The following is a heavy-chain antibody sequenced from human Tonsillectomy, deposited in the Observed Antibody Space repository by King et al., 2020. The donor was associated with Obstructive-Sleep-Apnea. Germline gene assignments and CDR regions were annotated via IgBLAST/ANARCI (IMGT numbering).Heavy chain of an antibody. CDR1: GFTFSDYY. V-gene: IGHV3-11*01. D-gene: IGHD2-2*01. CDR3: ARDLSHRSSRIYYYGLDV. J-gene: IGHJ6*02. CDR2: IGSSGSAI. Sequence: VQLVESGGGLVEPGGSLRLSCAASGFTFSDYYMSWIRQAPGTGLEWVSSIGSSGSAIYYADFVKGRFTISRDNAKNSLYLQVNSLRAEDTAVYYCARDLSHRSSRIYYYGLDVWGQGTTVTVSS.